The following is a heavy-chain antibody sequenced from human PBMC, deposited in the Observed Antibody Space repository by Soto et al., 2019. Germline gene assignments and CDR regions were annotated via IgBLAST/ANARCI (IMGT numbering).Heavy chain of an antibody. J-gene: IGHJ5*02. V-gene: IGHV4-59*01. CDR3: VRTFPPAPRVVLSHNWFVP. Sequence: SETLSLTCTVSGGSLSNDFWSWIRRLPGKGLEWIGYVYSSGTTDYNPSLKSRVTISIDTSKNQISLKLSSVTAADTAVYFCVRTFPPAPRVVLSHNWFVPWGPGTLVTVS. D-gene: IGHD3-3*01. CDR2: VYSSGTT. CDR1: GGSLSNDF.